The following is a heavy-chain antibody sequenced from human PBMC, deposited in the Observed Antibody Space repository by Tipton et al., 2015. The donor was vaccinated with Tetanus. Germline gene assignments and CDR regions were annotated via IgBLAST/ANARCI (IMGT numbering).Heavy chain of an antibody. CDR1: GYSFTSYW. J-gene: IGHJ3*02. D-gene: IGHD4-23*01. CDR3: ARGGDYGGNWNAFDI. Sequence: QLVQSGAEVKKPGESLKISCKGSGYSFTSYWIGWVRQMPGKGLEWMGIIYPGDSDTKYSPSFQGQVTISAEKSISTAYLQWGSLKASDTAMYYCARGGDYGGNWNAFDIWGQGTMVTVSS. V-gene: IGHV5-51*01. CDR2: IYPGDSDT.